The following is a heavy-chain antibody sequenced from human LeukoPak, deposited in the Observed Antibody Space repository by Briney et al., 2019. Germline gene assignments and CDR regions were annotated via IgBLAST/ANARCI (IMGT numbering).Heavy chain of an antibody. J-gene: IGHJ6*03. CDR3: ARDRRGGDILTGYYHSSYYYYMDV. D-gene: IGHD3-9*01. Sequence: SVKVSCKASGGTFSSYAISWVRQAPGQGLEWMGRIIPILGIANYAQKFQGRVTITADKSTSTAYIELSRLRSEDTAVYYCARDRRGGDILTGYYHSSYYYYMDVWGKGTTVTVSS. V-gene: IGHV1-69*04. CDR2: IIPILGIA. CDR1: GGTFSSYA.